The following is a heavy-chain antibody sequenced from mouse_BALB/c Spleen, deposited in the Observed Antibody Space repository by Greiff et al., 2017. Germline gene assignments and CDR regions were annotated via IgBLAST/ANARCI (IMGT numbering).Heavy chain of an antibody. J-gene: IGHJ2*01. V-gene: IGHV1-5*01. Sequence: VQLQQSGTVLARPGASVKMSCKASGYSFTSYWMHWVKQRPGQGLEWIGAIYPGNSDTSYNQKFKGKAKLTAVTSASTAYMELSSLTNEDSAVYYCTRSDGNYGYFDYGGQGTTLTVSS. D-gene: IGHD2-1*01. CDR2: IYPGNSDT. CDR3: TRSDGNYGYFDY. CDR1: GYSFTSYW.